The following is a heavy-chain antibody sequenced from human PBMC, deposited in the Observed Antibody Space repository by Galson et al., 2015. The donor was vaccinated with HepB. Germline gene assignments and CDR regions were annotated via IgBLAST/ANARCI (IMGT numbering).Heavy chain of an antibody. Sequence: QSGAEVKKPGESLKISCKASGYGFRNYWIGWVRQMPGKGLQCMGIIYPGDSETRYSPSFQGQVTLSADKSTNTAYLQWSSLKASDTAMYYCASRHSYFRSGTWYNVSDYWGQGTLVTVSS. J-gene: IGHJ4*02. V-gene: IGHV5-51*01. D-gene: IGHD3-10*01. CDR1: GYGFRNYW. CDR3: ASRHSYFRSGTWYNVSDY. CDR2: IYPGDSET.